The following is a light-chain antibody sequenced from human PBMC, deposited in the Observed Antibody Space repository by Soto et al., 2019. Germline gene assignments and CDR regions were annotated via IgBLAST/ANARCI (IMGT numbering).Light chain of an antibody. V-gene: IGKV3-20*01. J-gene: IGKJ1*01. CDR2: DAS. CDR3: QQRGGSPPTWT. CDR1: QRITTSS. Sequence: EIVLTQSPGTVSLSPGERATLSCRASQRITTSSLAWYQQKPGQAPRLLIYDASNRATGIPDRFSGSGSGTDFTLTISRLEPEDFAVYYCQQRGGSPPTWTFGQGTKV.